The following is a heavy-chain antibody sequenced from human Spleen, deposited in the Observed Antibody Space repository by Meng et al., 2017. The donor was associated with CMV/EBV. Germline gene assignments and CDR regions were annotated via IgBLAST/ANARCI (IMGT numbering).Heavy chain of an antibody. CDR3: TTHRTSGSFDY. CDR1: GFTFSTYG. D-gene: IGHD1-26*01. J-gene: IGHJ4*02. Sequence: GGSLRLSCAASGFTFSTYGMHWVRQAPGKGLEWVAFIRFDGTETYYGDSVKGRFTISRDNSKNTLYLQMNSLKTEDTAVYYCTTHRTSGSFDYWGQGTLVTVSS. CDR2: IRFDGTET. V-gene: IGHV3-30*02.